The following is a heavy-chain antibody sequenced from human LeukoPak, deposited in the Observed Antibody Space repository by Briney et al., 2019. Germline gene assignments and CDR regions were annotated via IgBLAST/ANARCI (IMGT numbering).Heavy chain of an antibody. CDR2: IKQDGSEK. Sequence: PGGSLRLSCAASGFTFSSYWMSWVRQAPGKGLEWVANIKQDGSEKYYVDSVKGRFTISRDNAKNSLYLQMNSLRAEDTAVYYCAKGYRNHLLILLDSWGQGTLVTVSS. V-gene: IGHV3-7*01. CDR1: GFTFSSYW. D-gene: IGHD3-16*01. CDR3: AKGYRNHLLILLDS. J-gene: IGHJ5*01.